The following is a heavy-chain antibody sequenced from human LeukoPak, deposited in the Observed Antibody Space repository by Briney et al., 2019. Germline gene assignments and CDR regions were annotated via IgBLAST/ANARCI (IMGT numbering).Heavy chain of an antibody. CDR1: GGSFSGYY. V-gene: IGHV4-34*01. D-gene: IGHD1-20*01. CDR3: ARHQDNWNDEAPFDY. CDR2: IYYSGST. Sequence: SETLSLTCAVYGGSFSGYYWSWIRQPPGKGLEWIGSIYYSGSTYYNPSLKSRVTISVDTSKNQFSLKLSSVTAADTAVYYCARHQDNWNDEAPFDYWGQGTLVTVSS. J-gene: IGHJ4*02.